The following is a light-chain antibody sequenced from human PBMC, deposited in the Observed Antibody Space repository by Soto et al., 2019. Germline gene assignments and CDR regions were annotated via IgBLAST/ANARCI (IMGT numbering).Light chain of an antibody. V-gene: IGLV2-23*02. CDR2: EVT. CDR3: CPSASHSEV. CDR1: SGDVGGYNL. Sequence: QSALTQPASVSGSPGQSITIPCTGTSGDVGGYNLVSWYQQHPGKAPKLMIYEVTERPSGVSNRFSGSKSGNTASLTISGLQPDDEADYYCCPSASHSEVFGTGSKVTVL. J-gene: IGLJ1*01.